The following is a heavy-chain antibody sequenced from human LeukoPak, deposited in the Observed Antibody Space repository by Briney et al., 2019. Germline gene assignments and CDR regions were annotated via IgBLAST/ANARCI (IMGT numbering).Heavy chain of an antibody. CDR1: GFSLSTSGMR. CDR3: ARGQKLRAFDY. V-gene: IGHV2-70*04. CDR2: IDWDDDK. J-gene: IGHJ4*02. Sequence: SGPALVKPTQTLTLTCTFSGFSLSTSGMRVSWIRQPPGKALEWLARIDWDDDKFYSTSLKTRLTISKDTSKNQVVLTLTNMDPVDTATYYCARGQKLRAFDYWGQGTLVPVSS. D-gene: IGHD3-10*01.